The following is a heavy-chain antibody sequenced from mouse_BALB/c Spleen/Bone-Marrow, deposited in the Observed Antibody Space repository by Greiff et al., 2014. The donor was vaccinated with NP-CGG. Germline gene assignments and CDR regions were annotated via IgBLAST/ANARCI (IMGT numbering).Heavy chain of an antibody. CDR1: GYTFTSYL. CDR2: IYPGSGST. Sequence: LQQSGSELVRPGASVKLSCKASGYTFTSYLIHWVKQRPGQGLEWIGNIYPGSGSTNYDEKFKSKATLTVDTSSSTAYMQPSTVTSEDSGLYYCARTDGNYPAWFAYWGQGTLVSVSA. J-gene: IGHJ3*01. CDR3: ARTDGNYPAWFAY. D-gene: IGHD2-1*01. V-gene: IGHV1S22*01.